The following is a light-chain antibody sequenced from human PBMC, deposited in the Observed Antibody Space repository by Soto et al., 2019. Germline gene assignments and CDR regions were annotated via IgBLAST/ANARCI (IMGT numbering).Light chain of an antibody. Sequence: DIQMTQSPSSLSASVGDRVTITCRASQSISSYLNWYQQKPGKAPKLLIYAASSLQSGVPSRFSGSGARTDFTLTISSLQPEDFATYYCQQSYSTPRMYTFGQGTKLESK. J-gene: IGKJ2*01. CDR1: QSISSY. CDR2: AAS. CDR3: QQSYSTPRMYT. V-gene: IGKV1-39*01.